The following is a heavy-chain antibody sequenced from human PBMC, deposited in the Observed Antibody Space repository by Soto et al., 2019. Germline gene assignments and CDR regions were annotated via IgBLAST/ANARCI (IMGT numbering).Heavy chain of an antibody. CDR3: ARDGATYYDILTGYYPYYYYYGMDV. V-gene: IGHV3-33*01. J-gene: IGHJ6*02. CDR1: GFTFSSYG. D-gene: IGHD3-9*01. Sequence: GGSLRLSCAASGFTFSSYGMHWVRQAPGKGLEWVAVIWYDGSNKYYADSVKGRFTISRDNSKNTLYLQMNSLRAEDTAVYYCARDGATYYDILTGYYPYYYYYGMDVWGQGTTVTVSS. CDR2: IWYDGSNK.